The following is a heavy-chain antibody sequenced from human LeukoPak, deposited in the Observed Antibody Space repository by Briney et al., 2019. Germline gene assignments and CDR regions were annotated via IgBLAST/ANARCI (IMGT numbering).Heavy chain of an antibody. V-gene: IGHV1-8*01. CDR2: INPTGGNT. D-gene: IGHD4-17*01. Sequence: GASVKVSCKASGYTFTSYYMHWVRQAPGQGLEWMGLINPTGGNTGYAQKFQGRVTMTRNTSISTAYMELSSLRSEDTAVYYCAGATTVTRYYYYYYMDVWGKGTTVTVSS. CDR3: AGATTVTRYYYYYYMDV. J-gene: IGHJ6*03. CDR1: GYTFTSYY.